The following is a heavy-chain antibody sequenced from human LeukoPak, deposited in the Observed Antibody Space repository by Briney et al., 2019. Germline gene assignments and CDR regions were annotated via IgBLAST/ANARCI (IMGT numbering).Heavy chain of an antibody. CDR2: IYSGGSS. V-gene: IGHV3-66*01. Sequence: GGSLTLSCAASGFTVSTNYMSWVRQAPGKGLEWVSVIYSGGSSVYADSVKGRFTISRDNSKNTLYLQMNSLRAEDTAVYYCARVGGANYYFDYWGEGTLVTVSS. CDR3: ARVGGANYYFDY. J-gene: IGHJ4*02. CDR1: GFTVSTNY. D-gene: IGHD4/OR15-4a*01.